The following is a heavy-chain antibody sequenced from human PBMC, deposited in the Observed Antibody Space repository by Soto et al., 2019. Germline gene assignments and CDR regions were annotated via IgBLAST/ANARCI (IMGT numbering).Heavy chain of an antibody. D-gene: IGHD4-4*01. CDR2: TYFRFKWFN. V-gene: IGHV6-1*01. CDR1: GDSVSSSSAA. J-gene: IGHJ5*02. CDR3: ARESSKSWFDP. Sequence: PSQPLSLTCFISGDSVSSSSAAWCWIRQSPSRGLEWLGRTYFRFKWFNDYAVSVKSRMTISPDTSKNQFSLHVNSVSPEDTAVYYCARESSKSWFDPWGQGTLVTVSS.